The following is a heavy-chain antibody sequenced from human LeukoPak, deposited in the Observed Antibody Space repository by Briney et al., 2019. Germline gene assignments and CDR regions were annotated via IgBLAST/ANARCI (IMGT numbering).Heavy chain of an antibody. CDR1: GFTFNSYA. CDR3: AKVGEYQLLLYAFDM. Sequence: GGSLRLSCAASGFTFNSYAMSWVRQAPGKGLQWVSVISGSGGSTFYADSVKGRFTISRDNSKNTLYLQMNSLRAEDTAVYYCAKVGEYQLLLYAFDMWGQGTMVTVSS. V-gene: IGHV3-23*01. D-gene: IGHD2-2*01. J-gene: IGHJ3*02. CDR2: ISGSGGST.